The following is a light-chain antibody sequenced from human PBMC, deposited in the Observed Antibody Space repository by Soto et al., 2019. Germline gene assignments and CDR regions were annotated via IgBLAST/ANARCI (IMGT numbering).Light chain of an antibody. CDR2: DAS. V-gene: IGKV3-11*01. CDR1: QSVSSS. J-gene: IGKJ2*01. Sequence: EIVLTQSPATLSLSPGERATLSCRASQSVSSSFAWYQQKPGQAPRLLIYDASNRSTGIPARFSSSGSWTDFTLTISSLEPEDFAVYYCQQRNDWPPIYTFGQGTKLEIK. CDR3: QQRNDWPPIYT.